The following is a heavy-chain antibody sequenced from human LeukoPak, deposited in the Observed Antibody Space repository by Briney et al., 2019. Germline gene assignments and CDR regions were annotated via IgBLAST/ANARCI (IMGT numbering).Heavy chain of an antibody. CDR1: GFTFNNYW. V-gene: IGHV3-74*01. Sequence: GGSLRLSCAASGFTFNNYWIHWVRQAPGKGLVWVSSTSTDGSTTVYGDSVKGRFTISRDNGKNTLDLQLNSLRVEDTAVYYCAKSRSHPPDTAIDYWGQGTLVTVSS. D-gene: IGHD5-18*01. CDR3: AKSRSHPPDTAIDY. J-gene: IGHJ4*02. CDR2: TSTDGSTT.